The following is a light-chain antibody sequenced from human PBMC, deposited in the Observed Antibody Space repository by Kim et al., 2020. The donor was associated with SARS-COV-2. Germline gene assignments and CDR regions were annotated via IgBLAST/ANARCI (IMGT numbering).Light chain of an antibody. J-gene: IGLJ2*01. CDR2: GKN. Sequence: VALGHTVRLTCQGDSLRSYYASWYQQRPGQAPILVIYGKNNRPSGIPDRFSGSSSGNTASLTITGTQAGDEADYYCNSRDSNDNVVFGGGTQLNVL. CDR1: SLRSYY. V-gene: IGLV3-19*01. CDR3: NSRDSNDNVV.